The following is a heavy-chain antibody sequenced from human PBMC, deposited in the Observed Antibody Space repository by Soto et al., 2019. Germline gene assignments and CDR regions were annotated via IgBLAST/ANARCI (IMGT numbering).Heavy chain of an antibody. Sequence: QVQLEQSGAEVKNPGSSVKVYCKASGGTLSDHGVAWLRQAPGQGLEWMGGTIPVVNAPKYAPKFQGRVTIAADTSTNIAYIELSSLRSEATSLYYCARGVFDSGNHYTGISASDIWGQGTRV. CDR2: TIPVVNAP. CDR3: ARGVFDSGNHYTGISASDI. D-gene: IGHD3-10*01. CDR1: GGTLSDHG. V-gene: IGHV1-69*06. J-gene: IGHJ3*02.